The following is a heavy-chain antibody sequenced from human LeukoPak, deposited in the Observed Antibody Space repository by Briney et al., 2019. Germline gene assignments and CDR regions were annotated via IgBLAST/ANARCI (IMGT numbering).Heavy chain of an antibody. V-gene: IGHV4-4*07. D-gene: IGHD3-10*01. J-gene: IGHJ4*02. Sequence: PSETLSLTCTVSGGSISSYYWSWIRQPAGNGLEWIGRIYTSESTNYNPSLKSRVSMSVDTSKNQFSLKLSSVTAADTAVYYCAGDYYGSGSFDYWGQGTLVTVSS. CDR1: GGSISSYY. CDR3: AGDYYGSGSFDY. CDR2: IYTSEST.